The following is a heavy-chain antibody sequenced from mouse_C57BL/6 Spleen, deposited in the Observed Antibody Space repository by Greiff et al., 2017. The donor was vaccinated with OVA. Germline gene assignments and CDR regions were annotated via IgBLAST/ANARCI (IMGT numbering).Heavy chain of an antibody. J-gene: IGHJ4*01. V-gene: IGHV6-3*01. CDR3: TQHYDYGEGYAMDY. Sequence: EVKLMESGGGLVQPGGSMKLSCVASGFTFSNYWMNWVRQSPEKGLEWVAQIRLKSDNYATHYAESVKGRFTISRDDSKSSVYLQMNNLRAEDTGIYYCTQHYDYGEGYAMDYWGQGTSVTVSS. CDR1: GFTFSNYW. D-gene: IGHD2-4*01. CDR2: IRLKSDNYAT.